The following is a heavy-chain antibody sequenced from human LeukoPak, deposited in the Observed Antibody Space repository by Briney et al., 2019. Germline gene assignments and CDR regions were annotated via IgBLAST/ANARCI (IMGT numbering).Heavy chain of an antibody. Sequence: GGSLRLSCAASGFSFSTYWMTWVRQAPGKGLEWVASIMQDGSQKDYVDSVKGRFTVSRDNAKNSLYLQMNSLRAEDTAVYYCARYFNSTAYFSLRGDYWGQGTLVTVSS. D-gene: IGHD2/OR15-2a*01. CDR1: GFSFSTYW. CDR3: ARYFNSTAYFSLRGDY. J-gene: IGHJ4*02. V-gene: IGHV3-7*01. CDR2: IMQDGSQK.